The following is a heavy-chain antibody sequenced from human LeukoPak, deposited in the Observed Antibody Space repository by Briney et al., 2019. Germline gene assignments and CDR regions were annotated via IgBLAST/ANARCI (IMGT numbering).Heavy chain of an antibody. CDR1: GGSISSHY. D-gene: IGHD2-2*01. CDR3: ARMPNL. Sequence: SETLSLTCIVSGGSISSHYWSWIRQSPGKGLEWMGYISFSQYTDYNPSLGGRVTISVDRSMKEFSLTLTSVTAADTAVYYCARMPNLWGQGTMVTVSS. CDR2: ISFSQYT. V-gene: IGHV4-59*11. J-gene: IGHJ3*01.